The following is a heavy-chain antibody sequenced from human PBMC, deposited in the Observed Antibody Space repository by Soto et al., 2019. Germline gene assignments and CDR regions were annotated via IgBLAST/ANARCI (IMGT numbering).Heavy chain of an antibody. CDR3: ARVPDDTSGFGWFDP. J-gene: IGHJ5*02. CDR2: IYHSGST. Sequence: QVQLQESGPGLMKPSETLSLTCTVSGGSVSSGSYFWSWIRQPPGKGLECIGYIYHSGSTKYNPSLNSRVTMSVDTSKNQFSLQLSSVTAADTAVYYCARVPDDTSGFGWFDPWGQGTLVTVSS. CDR1: GGSVSSGSYF. V-gene: IGHV4-61*01. D-gene: IGHD3-22*01.